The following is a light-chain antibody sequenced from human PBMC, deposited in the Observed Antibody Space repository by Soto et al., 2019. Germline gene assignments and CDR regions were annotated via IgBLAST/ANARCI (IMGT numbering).Light chain of an antibody. J-gene: IGKJ4*01. CDR3: QQYGSSLFT. CDR1: QSVSSSY. CDR2: GAS. V-gene: IGKV3-20*01. Sequence: EIVLTQSPGTLSLSPGERATLSCRASQSVSSSYLAWYQQKPGQAPRLLIYGASSRATGIPDRFSGSGSGTGFTLTISRLEPEDIAVYYCQQYGSSLFTFGGGTKVEIK.